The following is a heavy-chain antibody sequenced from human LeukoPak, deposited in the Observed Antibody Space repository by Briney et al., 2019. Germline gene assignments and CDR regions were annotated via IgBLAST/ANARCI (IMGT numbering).Heavy chain of an antibody. J-gene: IGHJ4*02. D-gene: IGHD5-18*01. CDR2: SSYSGTS. Sequence: KPSETLSLTCSVSGDSVSSDSYCWSWIRQPPGKGLEWIGYSSYSGTSNSNPSLRSRVTISVDTSKNQFSLKLTSVTAADTAVYYCARERYSYVDYWGQGILVTVSS. CDR3: ARERYSYVDY. CDR1: GDSVSSDSYC. V-gene: IGHV4-61*01.